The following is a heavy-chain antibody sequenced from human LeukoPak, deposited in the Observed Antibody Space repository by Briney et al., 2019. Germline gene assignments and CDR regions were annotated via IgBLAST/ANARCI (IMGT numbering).Heavy chain of an antibody. CDR2: ISWNSGSI. CDR3: ARQPDY. Sequence: PGRSLRLSCAASGFTFDDYAMHWVRQAPGKGLEWVSGISWNSGSIGYADSVKGRFTISRDNAKNSLYLQMNSLRAEDTAVYYCARQPDYWGQGTLVTVSS. V-gene: IGHV3-9*01. D-gene: IGHD6-13*01. J-gene: IGHJ4*02. CDR1: GFTFDDYA.